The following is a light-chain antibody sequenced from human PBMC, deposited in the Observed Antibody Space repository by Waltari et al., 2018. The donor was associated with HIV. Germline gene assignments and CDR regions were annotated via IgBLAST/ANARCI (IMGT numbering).Light chain of an antibody. J-gene: IGLJ3*02. V-gene: IGLV4-60*03. CDR1: SGHSTYI. Sequence: QPVVTQSSSASASLGSSVTLTCTLSSGHSTYIIAWHQQQPGKAPRYLMKIEGSGSYSKGSGVPDRFSGSSSGADRYLTIANLQSEDEADYYCETWDRNTWVFGGGTTLTVL. CDR2: IEGSGSY. CDR3: ETWDRNTWV.